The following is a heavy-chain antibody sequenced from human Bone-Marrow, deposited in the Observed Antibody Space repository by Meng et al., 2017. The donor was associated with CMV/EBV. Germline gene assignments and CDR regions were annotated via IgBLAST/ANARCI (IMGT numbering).Heavy chain of an antibody. J-gene: IGHJ5*02. CDR1: GYTFTSYG. V-gene: IGHV1-18*01. CDR3: AREVAFVVVPAAISWGWFDP. CDR2: ISAYNGNT. D-gene: IGHD2-2*01. Sequence: ASVKVSCKASGYTFTSYGISWVRQAPGQRLEWMGWISAYNGNTNYAQKLQGRVTMTTDTSTSTAYMELRSLRSDDTAVYYCAREVAFVVVPAAISWGWFDPWGQGTLVTVSS.